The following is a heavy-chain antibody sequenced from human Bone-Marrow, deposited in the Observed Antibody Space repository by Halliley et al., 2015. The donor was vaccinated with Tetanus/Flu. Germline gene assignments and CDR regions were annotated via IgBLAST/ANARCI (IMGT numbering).Heavy chain of an antibody. CDR3: ARVGFLDHYFYYGMDV. Sequence: AASGVAVSSNYMTWVRQAPGKGLEWVSIIYSDGSTYSADSVKGRFTISRDNSKNTLYLQMNSLRGEDTAVYYCARVGFLDHYFYYGMDVWGQGTTVTVSS. CDR1: GVAVSSNY. CDR2: IYSDGST. D-gene: IGHD3-3*01. V-gene: IGHV3-53*01. J-gene: IGHJ6*02.